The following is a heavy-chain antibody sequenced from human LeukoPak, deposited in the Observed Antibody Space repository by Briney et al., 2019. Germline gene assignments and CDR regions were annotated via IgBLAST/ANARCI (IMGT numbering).Heavy chain of an antibody. D-gene: IGHD3-16*01. Sequence: GGSLRLSCAASGFTFSNAWMNWVRQAPVKGLEWVGRIKSKSDGGTTDYATPVKGRFIISTDSKNTLYLQMNSLKTEDTAVYYCTTDIWVYFKSDYWGQGTLVTVSS. CDR2: IKSKSDGGTT. CDR3: TTDIWVYFKSDY. J-gene: IGHJ4*02. V-gene: IGHV3-15*01. CDR1: GFTFSNAW.